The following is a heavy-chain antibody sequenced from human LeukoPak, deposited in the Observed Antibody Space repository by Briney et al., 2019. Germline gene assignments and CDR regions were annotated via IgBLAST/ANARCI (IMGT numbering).Heavy chain of an antibody. CDR3: STKAGYRAEY. CDR2: ISSSSSYI. J-gene: IGHJ4*02. Sequence: PGGSLRLSCAASGFTFSSYSMNWVRQAPGKGLEWVSSISSSSSYIYYADSVKGRFTISRDNAKNSLYLQMNSLRAEVTAVYYCSTKAGYRAEYWGQGNLVTVSP. CDR1: GFTFSSYS. V-gene: IGHV3-21*01. D-gene: IGHD3-9*01.